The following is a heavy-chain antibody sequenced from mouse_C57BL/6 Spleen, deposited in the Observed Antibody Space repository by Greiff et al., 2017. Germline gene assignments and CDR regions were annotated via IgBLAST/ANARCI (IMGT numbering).Heavy chain of an antibody. Sequence: VQLVESGPGLVQPSQSLSITCTVSGFSLTSYGVHWVRQSPGKGLEWLGVIWSGGSTDYNAAFISRLSISKDNSKSQVFFKMNSLQADDTAIYYCARESHGNYDAMDYWGLGTSVTVSS. J-gene: IGHJ4*01. CDR2: IWSGGST. CDR1: GFSLTSYG. CDR3: ARESHGNYDAMDY. D-gene: IGHD2-1*01. V-gene: IGHV2-2*01.